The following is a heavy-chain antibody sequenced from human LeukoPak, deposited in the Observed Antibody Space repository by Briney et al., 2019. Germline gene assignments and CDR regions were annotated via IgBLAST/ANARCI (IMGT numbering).Heavy chain of an antibody. CDR2: ISSTGGTT. CDR1: GIPFSSYG. Sequence: GGTLRLSCAASGIPFSSYGMSWVRQAPGKGLEWVSSISSTGGTTYYADSVKGRFTISRDNSKNTLYLQMNSLRAEDTAIYYCAKNGDRGAYCTGGTCYPYFYYYMDVWGKGTTVTI. V-gene: IGHV3-23*01. D-gene: IGHD2-15*01. J-gene: IGHJ6*03. CDR3: AKNGDRGAYCTGGTCYPYFYYYMDV.